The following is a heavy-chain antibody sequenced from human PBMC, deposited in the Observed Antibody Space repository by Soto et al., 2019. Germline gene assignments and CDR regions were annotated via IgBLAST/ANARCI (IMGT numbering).Heavy chain of an antibody. CDR2: INHLGRT. CDR3: ARGGGRGYSYGYGIRDDAFNL. D-gene: IGHD5-18*01. CDR1: GGSFSGYD. V-gene: IGHV4-34*01. Sequence: KPSETLSLTCAVYGGSFSGYDWSWIRQPPGKGLEWIGEINHLGRTNYNPSRKSRVTILVDKSKNQFSLKMNSVTAADTAVYFCARGGGRGYSYGYGIRDDAFNLWGQGTMVTVSS. J-gene: IGHJ3*01.